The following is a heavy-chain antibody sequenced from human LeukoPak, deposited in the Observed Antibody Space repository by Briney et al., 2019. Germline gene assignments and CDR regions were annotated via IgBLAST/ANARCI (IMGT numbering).Heavy chain of an antibody. J-gene: IGHJ4*02. D-gene: IGHD3-16*01. CDR1: GGSISSYY. V-gene: IGHV4-59*01. CDR3: ARAWRGEYYFDH. Sequence: SETLSLTCTVSGGSISSYYWSWIRQPPGKGLEWIGYIYYSGSTNYNPSLKSRVTISVDTSKNQFPLKLSSVTAADTAVYYCARAWRGEYYFDHWGQGTLVTVSS. CDR2: IYYSGST.